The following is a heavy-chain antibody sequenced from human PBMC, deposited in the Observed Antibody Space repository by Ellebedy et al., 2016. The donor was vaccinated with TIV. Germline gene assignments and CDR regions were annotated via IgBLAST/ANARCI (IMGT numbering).Heavy chain of an antibody. CDR3: ATVVPAAMGKYYFDY. V-gene: IGHV1-18*01. CDR1: GGTFSSYG. D-gene: IGHD2-2*01. Sequence: ASVKVSXXASGGTFSSYGISWVRQAPGQGLEWMGWISAYNGNTNYAQKLQGRVTMTTDTSTSTAYMELRSLRSDDTAVYYCATVVPAAMGKYYFDYWGQGTLVTVSS. CDR2: ISAYNGNT. J-gene: IGHJ4*02.